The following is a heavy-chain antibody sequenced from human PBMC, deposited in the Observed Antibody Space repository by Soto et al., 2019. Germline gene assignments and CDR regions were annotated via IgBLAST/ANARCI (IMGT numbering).Heavy chain of an antibody. CDR1: GYTFTSYD. CDR3: ARGGIIRGDDF. J-gene: IGHJ4*02. V-gene: IGHV1-8*01. Sequence: QVQLVQSGSEVKKPGPSVRVSCKASGYTFTSYDINWVRQATGQGLEWMGWMNPNSVNTGYAQKFQGRVTLTRNTSISTADMELSSRRSEDTAVYNWARGGIIRGDDFWGQGTLVTVSS. CDR2: MNPNSVNT. D-gene: IGHD3-3*01.